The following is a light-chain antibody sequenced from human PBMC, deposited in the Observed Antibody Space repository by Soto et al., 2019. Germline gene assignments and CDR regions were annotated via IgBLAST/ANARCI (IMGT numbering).Light chain of an antibody. CDR1: QGISNY. J-gene: IGKJ2*01. CDR2: DAS. V-gene: IGKV1-33*01. CDR3: QRHDNLPYT. Sequence: DIQMTQSPSSLSASVGDRVTITCQASQGISNYLNWYQQKPGKAPKLLINDASNLGAGVPSRFSGSGSGTDFSFTISSLQPEDIATYYCQRHDNLPYTFGQGTKLEI.